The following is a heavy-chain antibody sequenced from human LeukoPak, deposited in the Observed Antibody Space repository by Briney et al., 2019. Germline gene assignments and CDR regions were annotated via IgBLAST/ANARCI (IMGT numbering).Heavy chain of an antibody. V-gene: IGHV1-18*01. CDR2: ISAYNGNT. CDR3: ARAPRVRGYSYGSHYDY. Sequence: ASVKVSCKASGYTFTSYGISWVRQAPGQGLEWMGWISAYNGNTNYAQKLQGRVTMTTDTSTSTAYMELRSLRSDDTAVYYCARAPRVRGYSYGSHYDYWGQGTLVTVSS. D-gene: IGHD5-18*01. CDR1: GYTFTSYG. J-gene: IGHJ4*02.